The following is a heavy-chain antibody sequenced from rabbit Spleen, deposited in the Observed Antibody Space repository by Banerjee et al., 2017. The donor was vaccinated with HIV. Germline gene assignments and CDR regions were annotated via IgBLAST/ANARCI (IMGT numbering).Heavy chain of an antibody. D-gene: IGHD8-1*01. CDR2: IYTDNGKT. CDR1: GFSFSSGYD. Sequence: QEQLVESGGGLVQPGGSLKLSCKASGFSFSSGYDMCWVRQAPGKGLEWIGCIYTDNGKTYYASWAKGRFTISKTSSTTVTLRMTSLTVADTATYFCARDAGSGAYIDGYFNLWGPGTLVTVS. V-gene: IGHV1S45*01. J-gene: IGHJ4*01. CDR3: ARDAGSGAYIDGYFNL.